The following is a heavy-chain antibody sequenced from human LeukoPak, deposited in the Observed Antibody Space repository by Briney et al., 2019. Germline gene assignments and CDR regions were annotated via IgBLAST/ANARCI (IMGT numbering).Heavy chain of an antibody. V-gene: IGHV3-23*01. D-gene: IGHD6-13*01. J-gene: IGHJ4*02. CDR2: VSGGGGTT. CDR3: TRGEQLVKY. CDR1: GFTFSKYA. Sequence: PGGSLRLSCAASGFTFSKYAMSWVRQAPGKGLEWVSTVSGGGGTTYYADSVKGRFTISRDNAKNTLNLQMNSLRAEDTAVYYCTRGEQLVKYWGQGALVTVSS.